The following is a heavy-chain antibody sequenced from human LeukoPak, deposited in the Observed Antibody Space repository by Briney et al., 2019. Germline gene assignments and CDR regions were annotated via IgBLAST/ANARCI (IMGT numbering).Heavy chain of an antibody. J-gene: IGHJ6*03. CDR3: ARVRSPAGGAKSYYYMDV. CDR2: INPNSGGT. D-gene: IGHD1-26*01. CDR1: GGTFSSYA. Sequence: ASVKVSCKASGGTFSSYAISWVRQAPGQGLEWMGWINPNSGGTNYAQKFQGRVTMTRDTSISTAYMELSRLRSDDTAVYYCARVRSPAGGAKSYYYMDVWGKGTTVTVSS. V-gene: IGHV1-2*02.